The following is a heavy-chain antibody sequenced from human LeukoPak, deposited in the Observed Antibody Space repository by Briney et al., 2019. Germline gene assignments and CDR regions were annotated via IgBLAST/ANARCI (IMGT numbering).Heavy chain of an antibody. D-gene: IGHD3-10*01. J-gene: IGHJ4*02. Sequence: GGSLRLSCAASGFTFSSYSMNWVRQAPGKGLEWVSSISSSSSYIYYADSVKGRFTISRDNAKNSLYLQMNSLRAEDTAVYYCARLYTIGDPFDYWGQGTLVTVSS. CDR1: GFTFSSYS. CDR2: ISSSSSYI. V-gene: IGHV3-21*01. CDR3: ARLYTIGDPFDY.